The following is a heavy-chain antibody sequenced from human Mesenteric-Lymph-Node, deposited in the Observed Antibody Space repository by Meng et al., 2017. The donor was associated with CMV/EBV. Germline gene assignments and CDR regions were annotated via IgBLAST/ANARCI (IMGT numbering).Heavy chain of an antibody. CDR3: ATPGRQEDYGDYAYDY. D-gene: IGHD4-17*01. V-gene: IGHV3-7*01. Sequence: GESLKISCATSGFTFRRCWMSWVRQAPGKGPEWLANIKEDGSEQYYLESVKGRFTISRDNAGNSLYLQMNSLRVEDTAVYYCATPGRQEDYGDYAYDYWGQGTLVTVSS. CDR1: GFTFRRCW. CDR2: IKEDGSEQ. J-gene: IGHJ4*02.